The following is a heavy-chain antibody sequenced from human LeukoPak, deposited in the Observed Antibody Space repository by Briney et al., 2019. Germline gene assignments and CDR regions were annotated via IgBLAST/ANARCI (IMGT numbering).Heavy chain of an antibody. CDR2: ISSSSSYI. CDR1: GFTFSSYS. Sequence: PGGSLRLSCAASGFTFSSYSMNWVRQAPGKGLEWVSSISSSSSYIYYADSVKGRFTISRDNAKNSLYLQTNSLRAEDTAVYYCATYSSSNGREFQYWGQGTLVTVSS. V-gene: IGHV3-21*01. J-gene: IGHJ1*01. CDR3: ATYSSSNGREFQY. D-gene: IGHD2-2*01.